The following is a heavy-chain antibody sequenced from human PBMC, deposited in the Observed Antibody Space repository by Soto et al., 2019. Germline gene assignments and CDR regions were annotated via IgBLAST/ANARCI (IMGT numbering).Heavy chain of an antibody. V-gene: IGHV3-23*01. CDR2: ISGSGANT. Sequence: EVQLLESGGGLVQPGGSLRLSCTASGFPFSSYAMSWVRQAPGKGLEWVSAISGSGANTYYADSVKGRFSISNDNSKNTLFLQMNSLRAEDTAVYYCANPQLWGSYRHFDSWGQGTLVTVSS. CDR1: GFPFSSYA. D-gene: IGHD3-16*02. CDR3: ANPQLWGSYRHFDS. J-gene: IGHJ4*02.